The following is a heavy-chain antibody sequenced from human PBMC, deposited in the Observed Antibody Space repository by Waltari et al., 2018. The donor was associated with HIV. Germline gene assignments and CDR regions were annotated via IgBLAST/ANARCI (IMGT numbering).Heavy chain of an antibody. CDR1: GYTLSDYG. Sequence: QVQLVQSGDEVKKPGASVKVSCKASGYTLSDYGISWVRQAPGQGLEWMGWISASNGDTNYAQKFQGRVTLTTGTSTNTGYMDLRNLGFDDTAVYFCARTNYGGDSLSFDYWGQG. V-gene: IGHV1-18*01. CDR3: ARTNYGGDSLSFDY. CDR2: ISASNGDT. J-gene: IGHJ4*02. D-gene: IGHD2-21*02.